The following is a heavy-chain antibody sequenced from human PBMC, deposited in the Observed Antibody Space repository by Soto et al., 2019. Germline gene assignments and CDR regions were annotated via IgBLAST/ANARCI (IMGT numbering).Heavy chain of an antibody. CDR2: IYYSGNT. CDR1: GGSIRSSNYY. V-gene: IGHV4-39*01. J-gene: IGHJ1*01. D-gene: IGHD2-15*01. Sequence: QLQLQESGPGLVKPSETLSLTCTVSGGSIRSSNYYCGWVRQPPGKGLEWIGSIYYSGNTYYNPSLKTRVNIFLDTSKNQFSLKLSSVTATDTSIYYCVTGLVGPATIGDSWGQGTLVTVSS. CDR3: VTGLVGPATIGDS.